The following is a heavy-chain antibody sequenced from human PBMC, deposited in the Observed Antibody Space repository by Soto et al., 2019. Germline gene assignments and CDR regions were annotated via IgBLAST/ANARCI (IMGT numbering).Heavy chain of an antibody. V-gene: IGHV3-30*18. J-gene: IGHJ6*02. CDR3: AKTLYYDFWSGPYYYYGMAV. CDR2: ISYDGSNK. Sequence: QVQLVESGGGVVQPGRSLRLSCAASGFTFSSYGMHWVRQAPGKGLEWVAVISYDGSNKYYADSVKGRFTISRDNSKNPLYLQMNSLRAEGTAVYYCAKTLYYDFWSGPYYYYGMAVWGQGTKVTVSS. D-gene: IGHD3-3*01. CDR1: GFTFSSYG.